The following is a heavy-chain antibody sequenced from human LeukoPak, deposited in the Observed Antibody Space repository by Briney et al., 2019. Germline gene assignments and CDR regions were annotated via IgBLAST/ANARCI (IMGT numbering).Heavy chain of an antibody. V-gene: IGHV1-2*04. J-gene: IGHJ4*02. D-gene: IGHD1-7*01. CDR1: GYTFIGFH. Sequence: GSVTDSCQASGYTFIGFHIHWVRQPPGQGRAWLGWINPNSGGTEYAKKFKGWVTMTRDTSISTAYMELTRLRYDDTAVYYCARARSITGTPYPVYWGQRTLVTVSS. CDR2: INPNSGGT. CDR3: ARARSITGTPYPVY.